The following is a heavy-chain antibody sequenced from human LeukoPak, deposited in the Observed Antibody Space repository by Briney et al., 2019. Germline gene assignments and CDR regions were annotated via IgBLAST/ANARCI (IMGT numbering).Heavy chain of an antibody. CDR1: GYSFSTNW. V-gene: IGHV5-51*01. CDR2: IYPGDSDT. D-gene: IGHD3-22*01. CDR3: ARRGDRSAYYYDY. J-gene: IGHJ4*02. Sequence: GESLKISCKGSGYSFSTNWIAWVRQMPGKGLEWMGIIYPGDSDTRYSPSFQGQVTISADKSITTAYLQRSSLKASDTAMYYYARRGDRSAYYYDYWGQGSLVTVSS.